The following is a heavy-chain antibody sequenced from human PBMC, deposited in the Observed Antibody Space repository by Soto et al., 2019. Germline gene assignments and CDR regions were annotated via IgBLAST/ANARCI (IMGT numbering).Heavy chain of an antibody. CDR2: ITASGGRT. V-gene: IGHV3-23*01. Sequence: EVHLLESGGGLVQPGGSLRLSCTASGCTSSSYAMTWVRQAPGRGLEGVSGITASGGRTYYADSVKGRFTISRDNSKSTLYLQMNSLRAEDTAVYYCAKDTRYGDYVRWFDSWGQGTLVTVSS. CDR1: GCTSSSYA. J-gene: IGHJ5*01. D-gene: IGHD4-17*01. CDR3: AKDTRYGDYVRWFDS.